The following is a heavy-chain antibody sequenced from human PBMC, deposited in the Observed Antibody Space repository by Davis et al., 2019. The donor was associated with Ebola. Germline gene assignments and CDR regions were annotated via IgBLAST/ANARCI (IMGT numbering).Heavy chain of an antibody. V-gene: IGHV3-30-3*01. Sequence: PGGSLRLSCAASGFTFDDYAMHWVRQAPGKGLEWVAVISYDGSNKYYADSVKGRFTISRDNSKNTLYLQMNSLRAEDTAVYYCAKGLYERQLVLSRGMDVWGQGTTVTVSS. CDR3: AKGLYERQLVLSRGMDV. D-gene: IGHD6-6*01. CDR1: GFTFDDYA. CDR2: ISYDGSNK. J-gene: IGHJ6*02.